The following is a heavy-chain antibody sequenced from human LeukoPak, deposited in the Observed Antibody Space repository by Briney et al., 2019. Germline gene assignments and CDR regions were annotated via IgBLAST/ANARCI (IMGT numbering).Heavy chain of an antibody. D-gene: IGHD2-15*01. CDR1: GYTFTSYY. J-gene: IGHJ4*02. V-gene: IGHV1-46*01. CDR2: INPSGETT. CDR3: ARVSEGGGTFNAFDY. Sequence: EASVKVSCKASGYTFTSYYIHWARQAPGQGLEWMGIINPSGETTSYAQKFQGRVTMTRDMSTSTVYLELSSLRSEDTAVYYCARVSEGGGTFNAFDYWGQGTLVTVSS.